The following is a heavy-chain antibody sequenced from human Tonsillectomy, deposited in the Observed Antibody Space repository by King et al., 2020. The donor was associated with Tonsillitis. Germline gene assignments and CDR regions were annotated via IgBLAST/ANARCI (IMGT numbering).Heavy chain of an antibody. CDR3: ASRASTDY. Sequence: VQLQESGPGLVKPSQTLSLTCTVSGGSINSGSYSWGSIRQPAGRGLEWIGRMYTSWSANYNPSLKNRATLSVDTSKNQFSLKLSSVTAADTAIYYCASRASTDYWGQGVLVTVSS. V-gene: IGHV4-61*02. J-gene: IGHJ4*02. CDR1: GGSINSGSYS. CDR2: MYTSWSA. D-gene: IGHD2-21*01.